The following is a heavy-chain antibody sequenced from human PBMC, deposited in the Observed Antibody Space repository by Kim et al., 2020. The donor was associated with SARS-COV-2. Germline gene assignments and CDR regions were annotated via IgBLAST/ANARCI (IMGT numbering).Heavy chain of an antibody. D-gene: IGHD6-13*01. CDR1: GFTFSSYG. J-gene: IGHJ6*02. V-gene: IGHV3-33*06. CDR2: IWYDGSNK. Sequence: GGSLRLSCAASGFTFSSYGMHWVRQAPGKGLEWVAVIWYDGSNKYYADSVKGRFTISRDNSKNTLYLQMNSLRAEDTAVYYCAKEGYSSRGRRGMDVWGQGTTVTVSS. CDR3: AKEGYSSRGRRGMDV.